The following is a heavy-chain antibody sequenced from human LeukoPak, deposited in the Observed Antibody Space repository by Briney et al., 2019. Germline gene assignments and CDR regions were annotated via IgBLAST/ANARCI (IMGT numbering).Heavy chain of an antibody. CDR1: GDSLSVYY. CDR2: INQSGTT. D-gene: IGHD4-17*01. CDR3: ARMDYGDSPSFDYYYYMDV. Sequence: SETLSLACAVYGDSLSVYYWSWIRQPPGKGREWIGEINQSGTTNYNPSLKSRVTISVDTSKNQFSLKLRSVTAADTAVYYCARMDYGDSPSFDYYYYMDVWGKGTTVTVSS. V-gene: IGHV4-34*01. J-gene: IGHJ6*03.